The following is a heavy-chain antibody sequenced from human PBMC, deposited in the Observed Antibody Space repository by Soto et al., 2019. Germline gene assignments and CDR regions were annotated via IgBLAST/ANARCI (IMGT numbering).Heavy chain of an antibody. D-gene: IGHD2-2*01. CDR2: ISYDGSNK. Sequence: GGSLRLSCAASGFTFSSYGMHWVRQAPGKGLEWVAVISYDGSNKYYADSVKGRFTISRDNSKNTLYLQMNSLRAEDTAVYYCAKEGVVPAAENYYYYMDVWGKGTTVTVSS. CDR3: AKEGVVPAAENYYYYMDV. CDR1: GFTFSSYG. J-gene: IGHJ6*03. V-gene: IGHV3-30*18.